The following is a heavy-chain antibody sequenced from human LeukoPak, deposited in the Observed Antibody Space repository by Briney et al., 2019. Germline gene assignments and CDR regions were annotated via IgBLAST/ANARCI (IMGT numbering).Heavy chain of an antibody. CDR1: GGSFSGYY. CDR2: INHSGST. CDR3: ARGGYGDYEDY. J-gene: IGHJ4*02. D-gene: IGHD4-17*01. Sequence: PSETLPLTCAVYGGSFSGYYWSWIRQPPGKGLEWIGEINHSGSTNYNPSLKSRVTISVDTSKNQFSLKLSSVTAADTAVYYCARGGYGDYEDYWGQGTLVTVSS. V-gene: IGHV4-34*01.